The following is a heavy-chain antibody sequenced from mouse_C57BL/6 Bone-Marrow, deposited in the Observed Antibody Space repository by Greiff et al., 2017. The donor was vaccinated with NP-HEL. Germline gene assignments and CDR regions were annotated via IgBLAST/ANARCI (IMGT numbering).Heavy chain of an antibody. CDR2: IHPNSGST. Sequence: VKLQQPGAELVKPGASVKLSCKASGYTFTSYWMHWVKQRPGQGLEWIGMIHPNSGSTNYNEKFKSKATLTVDKSSSTAYMQLSSLTSEDSAVYYCARSYYLYFDYWGQGTTLTVSS. D-gene: IGHD1-1*02. CDR3: ARSYYLYFDY. CDR1: GYTFTSYW. J-gene: IGHJ2*01. V-gene: IGHV1-64*01.